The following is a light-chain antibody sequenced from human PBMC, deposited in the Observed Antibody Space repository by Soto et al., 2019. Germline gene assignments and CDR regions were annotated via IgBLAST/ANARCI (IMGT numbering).Light chain of an antibody. CDR3: NKYNNALLT. J-gene: IGKJ4*01. CDR1: QAIGVY. Sequence: DIQVTQSPSSLSASLGDRVTITCRANQAIGVYLAWFQQQPGKVPKLLIYAASALQSGVPSRFSGSGSGTDFTLTISSLQPEDIVTYSWNKYNNALLTFGGLTNVDIK. CDR2: AAS. V-gene: IGKV1-27*01.